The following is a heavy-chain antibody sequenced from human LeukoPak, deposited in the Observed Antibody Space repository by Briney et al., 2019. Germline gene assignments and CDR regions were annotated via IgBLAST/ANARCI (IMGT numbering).Heavy chain of an antibody. CDR1: GVSIGTYY. CDR2: IYYSGST. Sequence: PSETLSLTCTVSGVSIGTYYWSWIRQPPGKGLEWIGYIYYSGSTNYNPSLKSRVTMSVDTSKNQLSLKLSSVTAADTAIYYCARISTDAFDIWGKGTMVTVSS. V-gene: IGHV4-59*01. J-gene: IGHJ3*02. CDR3: ARISTDAFDI.